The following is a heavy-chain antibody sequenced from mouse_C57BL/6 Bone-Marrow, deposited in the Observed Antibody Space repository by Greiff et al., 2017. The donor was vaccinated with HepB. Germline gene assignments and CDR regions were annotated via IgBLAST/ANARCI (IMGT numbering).Heavy chain of an antibody. Sequence: VQLKQSGAELVRPGASVKLSCTASGFNIKDDYMHWVKQRPEQGLEWIGWIDPENGDTEYASKFQGKATITADTSSNTAYLQLSSLTSEDTAVYYGTMGGSYDYYAMDYGGQGTAVTVTS. V-gene: IGHV14-4*01. CDR1: GFNIKDDY. CDR2: IDPENGDT. D-gene: IGHD1-1*02. CDR3: TMGGSYDYYAMDY. J-gene: IGHJ4*01.